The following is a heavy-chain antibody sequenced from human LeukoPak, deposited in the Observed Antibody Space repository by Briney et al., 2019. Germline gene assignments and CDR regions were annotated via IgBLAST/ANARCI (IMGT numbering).Heavy chain of an antibody. V-gene: IGHV3-33*01. Sequence: GGSLRLSCEVSGFIFSNYGMHWVRQAPGKGLEWVAIIWYDGRTKFHADSVKGRFTISRDNSANTLYLQMSSLRVEDTAVYYCAREWGRIAVAGGPGYWGQGALVTVSS. J-gene: IGHJ4*02. CDR1: GFIFSNYG. CDR3: AREWGRIAVAGGPGY. CDR2: IWYDGRTK. D-gene: IGHD6-19*01.